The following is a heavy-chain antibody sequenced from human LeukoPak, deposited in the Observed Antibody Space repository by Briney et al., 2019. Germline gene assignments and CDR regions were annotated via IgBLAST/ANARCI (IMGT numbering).Heavy chain of an antibody. Sequence: PGGSLRLSCAASGFTFSSYAMSWVRQAPGKGLEWVSAISGSGGSTYYADSVKGRFTISRDNSKNTLYLQMNSLRAEDTAVYYCAKDPLKNIYYDILTLNWFDPWGQGTLVTVST. D-gene: IGHD3-9*01. J-gene: IGHJ5*02. V-gene: IGHV3-23*01. CDR2: ISGSGGST. CDR3: AKDPLKNIYYDILTLNWFDP. CDR1: GFTFSSYA.